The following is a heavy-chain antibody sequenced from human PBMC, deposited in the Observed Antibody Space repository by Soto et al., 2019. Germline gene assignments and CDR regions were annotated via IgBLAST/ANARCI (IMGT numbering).Heavy chain of an antibody. D-gene: IGHD3-10*01. V-gene: IGHV1-69*02. CDR3: ATSYVSGSAHFDS. J-gene: IGHJ4*02. Sequence: QVQLVQSGAEVTKPGSSVTVSCTASGDTFSRSTLSWVRQAPGQRLEWMGRIIPMLGMSNSALKFQGRLTISAYTSTNKVYMHLKSLRSDDTAVYYCATSYVSGSAHFDSWGQGTLVTVSS. CDR2: IIPMLGMS. CDR1: GDTFSRST.